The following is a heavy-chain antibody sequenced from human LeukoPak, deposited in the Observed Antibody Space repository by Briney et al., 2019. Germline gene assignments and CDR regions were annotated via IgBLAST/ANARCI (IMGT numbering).Heavy chain of an antibody. CDR3: ARVPLTGRFGELLLHFDY. D-gene: IGHD3-10*01. CDR2: INPNSGGT. Sequence: ASVKVSCRASGYTFTGYYMHWVRQAPGQGLEWMGWINPNSGGTNYAQKFQGRVTMTRDTSISTAYMELSRLRSDDTAVYYCARVPLTGRFGELLLHFDYWGQGTLVTVSS. J-gene: IGHJ4*02. CDR1: GYTFTGYY. V-gene: IGHV1-2*02.